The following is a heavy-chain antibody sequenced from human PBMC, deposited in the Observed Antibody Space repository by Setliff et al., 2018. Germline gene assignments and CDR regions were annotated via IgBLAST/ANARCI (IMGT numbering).Heavy chain of an antibody. CDR1: DDSISSRHY. CDR2: RHDNGER. Sequence: SETLSLTCTVSDDSISSRHYWSWFRQAPGKGLEWIGYRHDNGERDYNPSLKSRVTMSVDTSKNQFSLKLSSVTAADTAVYYCARMSGFLYMDVWGKGTTVTVSS. D-gene: IGHD3-3*01. V-gene: IGHV4-38-2*02. CDR3: ARMSGFLYMDV. J-gene: IGHJ6*03.